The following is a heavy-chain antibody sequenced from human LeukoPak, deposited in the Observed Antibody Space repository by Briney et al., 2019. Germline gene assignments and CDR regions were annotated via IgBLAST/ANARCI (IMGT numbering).Heavy chain of an antibody. Sequence: SETLSLTCTVSGYSISSGYYWGWIRQPPGKGLEWIGSIYRSGSTYYNPSLKSRVTISVDMSKNQFSLKLSSVTAADTAVYYCARGDFWSGYRKTYVQLHSFDIWGQGTMVTVSS. CDR3: ARGDFWSGYRKTYVQLHSFDI. CDR1: GYSISSGYY. V-gene: IGHV4-38-2*02. CDR2: IYRSGST. D-gene: IGHD3-3*01. J-gene: IGHJ3*02.